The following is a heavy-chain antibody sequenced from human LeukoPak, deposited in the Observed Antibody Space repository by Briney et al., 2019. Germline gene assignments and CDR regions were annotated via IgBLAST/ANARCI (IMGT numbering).Heavy chain of an antibody. Sequence: SETLSLTCTVSGGSISSYYWNWIRQRPGKGLEWVGFIYYSGTTNYNPSLKIRVTISIDMSKNQFSLNLNPVTAADTAVYYCARPGNRSSSYLALDYWGQGPLVTVSS. V-gene: IGHV4-59*01. J-gene: IGHJ4*02. CDR2: IYYSGTT. CDR3: ARPGNRSSSYLALDY. D-gene: IGHD6-13*01. CDR1: GGSISSYY.